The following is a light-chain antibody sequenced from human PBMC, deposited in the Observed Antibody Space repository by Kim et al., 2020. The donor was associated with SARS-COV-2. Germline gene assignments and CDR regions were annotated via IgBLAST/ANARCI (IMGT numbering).Light chain of an antibody. J-gene: IGKJ1*01. CDR3: QHLGT. V-gene: IGKV1-5*01. CDR1: QSISAW. CDR2: HAS. Sequence: STLSASVRDRVTITCRASQSISAWMAWYQQKPGKAPKLLIYHASSLQSGVPSRFGGSGSGTEFTLTINNLQPDDFATYYCQHLGTFGLGTKVDIK.